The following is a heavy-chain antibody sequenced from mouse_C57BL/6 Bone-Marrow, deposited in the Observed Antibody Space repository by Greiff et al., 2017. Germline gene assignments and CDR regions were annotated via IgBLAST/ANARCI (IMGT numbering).Heavy chain of an antibody. CDR3: ARNFRFAY. V-gene: IGHV1-81*01. CDR2: IYPRSGNT. CDR1: GYTFTSYG. Sequence: QVQLKESGAELARPGASVKLSCKASGYTFTSYGISWVKQRTGQGLEWIGVIYPRSGNTYYNEKFKGKATLTADKSSSTAYMELRSLTSEDSAVYFCARNFRFAYWGQGTLVTVSA. J-gene: IGHJ3*01.